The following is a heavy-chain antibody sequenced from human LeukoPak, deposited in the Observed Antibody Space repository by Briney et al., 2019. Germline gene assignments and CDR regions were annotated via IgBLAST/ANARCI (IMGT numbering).Heavy chain of an antibody. J-gene: IGHJ4*02. D-gene: IGHD6-13*01. CDR3: AKGPFSSPFDY. V-gene: IGHV3-30*18. Sequence: AVISYDGINKYYADSVKGRFTISRDNSKNTLYLQMNSLRAEDTAVYYCAKGPFSSPFDYWGQGTLVTVSS. CDR2: ISYDGINK.